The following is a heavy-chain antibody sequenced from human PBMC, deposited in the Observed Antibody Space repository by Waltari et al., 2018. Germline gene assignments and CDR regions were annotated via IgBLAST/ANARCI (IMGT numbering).Heavy chain of an antibody. CDR1: GFTFSSYA. CDR2: ISHDGSNK. D-gene: IGHD2-15*01. J-gene: IGHJ4*02. CDR3: ARAQGGGGSPLDY. Sequence: QVQLVESGGGVVQPGRSLRLSCAASGFTFSSYAMHWVRQAPGKGLEWVAVISHDGSNKYYADSVKGRFTISRDNSKNTLYLQMNSLRAEDTAVYYCARAQGGGGSPLDYWGQGTLVTVSS. V-gene: IGHV3-30-3*01.